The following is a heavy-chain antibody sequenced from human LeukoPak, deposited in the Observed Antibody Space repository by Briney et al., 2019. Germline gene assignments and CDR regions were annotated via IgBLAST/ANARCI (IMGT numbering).Heavy chain of an antibody. J-gene: IGHJ4*02. Sequence: PGGSLRLSCAASGFTFSSYAMSWVRQAPGKGLEWVSVIYSGGSIYYADSVKGRFTISRDNSKNTLYLQMNSLRAEDTAVYYCARSTTADLVFDYWGQGTLVTVSS. D-gene: IGHD2-21*02. V-gene: IGHV3-53*01. CDR2: IYSGGSI. CDR1: GFTFSSYA. CDR3: ARSTTADLVFDY.